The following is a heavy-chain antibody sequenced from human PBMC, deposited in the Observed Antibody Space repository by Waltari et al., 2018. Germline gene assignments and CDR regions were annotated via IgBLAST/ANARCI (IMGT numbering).Heavy chain of an antibody. V-gene: IGHV3-21*01. J-gene: IGHJ2*01. Sequence: EVQLVESGGGLVKPGGSLRLSCAASGFTFSSYSMNWVRQAPGKGLEWGSSISSSSSYIYYADSVKGRFTISRDNAKNSLYLQMNSRRAEDTAVYYCAKSGYWYFDLWGRGTLVTVSS. CDR3: AKSGYWYFDL. CDR1: GFTFSSYS. CDR2: ISSSSSYI. D-gene: IGHD6-25*01.